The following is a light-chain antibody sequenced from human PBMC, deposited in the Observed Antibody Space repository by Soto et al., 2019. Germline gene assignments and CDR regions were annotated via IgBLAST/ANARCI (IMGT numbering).Light chain of an antibody. V-gene: IGKV3D-20*02. CDR1: QSVSSSY. CDR3: QQRSNWPPIT. Sequence: IMMTLSPATLSVSPGDTATLSCSAIQSVSSSYLAWYQQKPGRAPRLLIYDASNRATGIPARFSGSGSGTDFTLTISSLEPEDFAVYYCQQRSNWPPITFGQGTRLEIK. CDR2: DAS. J-gene: IGKJ5*01.